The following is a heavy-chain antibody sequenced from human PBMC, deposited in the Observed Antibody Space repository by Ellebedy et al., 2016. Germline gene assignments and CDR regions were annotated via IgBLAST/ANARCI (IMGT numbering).Heavy chain of an antibody. V-gene: IGHV4-39*01. D-gene: IGHD2-2*01. CDR1: GSSIARSSYY. CDR3: ARMPTNEKGFES. CDR2: VYYSGTT. Sequence: SETLSLXCGVSGSSIARSSYYWGWVRQPPGKGLEWIGSVYYSGTTYYNPSLTSRVTISVDTSKNQFSLKLSSVTAADTAVYFCARMPTNEKGFESWGQGTLVPVSS. J-gene: IGHJ4*02.